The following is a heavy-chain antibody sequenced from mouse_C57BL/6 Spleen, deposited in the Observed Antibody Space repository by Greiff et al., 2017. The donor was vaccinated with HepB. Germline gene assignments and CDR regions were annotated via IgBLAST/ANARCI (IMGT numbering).Heavy chain of an antibody. CDR3: ARCNYGFYYAMDY. J-gene: IGHJ4*01. CDR2: IHPNSGST. CDR1: GYTFTSYW. Sequence: QVQLQQPGAELVKPGASVKLSCKASGYTFTSYWMHWVKQRPGQGLEWIGMIHPNSGSTNYNEKFKSKATLTVDKSSSTAYMQLSSLTSEDSAVYYCARCNYGFYYAMDYWGQGTSVTVSS. D-gene: IGHD2-2*01. V-gene: IGHV1-64*01.